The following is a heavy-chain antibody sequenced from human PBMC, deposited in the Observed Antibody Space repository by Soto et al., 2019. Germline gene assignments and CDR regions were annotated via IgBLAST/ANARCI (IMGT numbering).Heavy chain of an antibody. CDR1: GYTFTSYD. Sequence: QVQLVQSGAEVKKPGASVKVSCKASGYTFTSYDINWVRQAPGQGLEWMGWVNPNSGNTGYAQKFQGRITMTRSTSINTAYMELRSLKSDDTAVYFCATPTLPGLVADIWGQGTTVIVSS. V-gene: IGHV1-8*01. D-gene: IGHD6-13*01. J-gene: IGHJ6*02. CDR3: ATPTLPGLVADI. CDR2: VNPNSGNT.